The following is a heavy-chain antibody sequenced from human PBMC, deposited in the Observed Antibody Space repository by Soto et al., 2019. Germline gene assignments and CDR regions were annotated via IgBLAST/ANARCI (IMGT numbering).Heavy chain of an antibody. CDR1: GFTFSTYA. Sequence: EVQLLESGGGLVQPGGSLRLSCAASGFTFSTYAMSWVRQVPGKGLEWVSGVSGSGGSTNHADSVKGRFTVSRDNSKTTLYLQMDSLSAEDTAVYYCACLAWFGDPVPPFDCWGQGTVVMVSS. J-gene: IGHJ4*02. CDR3: ACLAWFGDPVPPFDC. CDR2: VSGSGGST. V-gene: IGHV3-23*01. D-gene: IGHD3-10*01.